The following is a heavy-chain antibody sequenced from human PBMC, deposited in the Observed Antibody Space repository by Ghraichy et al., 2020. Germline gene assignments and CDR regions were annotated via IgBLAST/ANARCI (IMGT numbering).Heavy chain of an antibody. CDR3: ARDWHYYYYYGMDV. Sequence: GESMNISCAASGFTFSSYSMNWVRQAPGKGLEWVSSISSSCSYIYYADSVKGRFTISRDNAKNSLYLQMNSLRAEDTAVYYCARDWHYYYYYGMDVWGQGTTVTVSS. CDR2: ISSSCSYI. J-gene: IGHJ6*02. V-gene: IGHV3-21*01. CDR1: GFTFSSYS.